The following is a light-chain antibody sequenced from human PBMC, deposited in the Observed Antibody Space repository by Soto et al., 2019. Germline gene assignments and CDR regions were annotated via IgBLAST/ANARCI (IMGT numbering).Light chain of an antibody. J-gene: IGLJ1*01. CDR2: EDT. CDR3: QSSDDTGDYYL. Sequence: SYELTQPPSVSVSPGQTARITCSGDELSKQYSFWYQQKPGQAPVLVIYEDTERASGIPERFSGSSSGTTVTLTISGVRAEDDATYYCQSSDDTGDYYLFGTGTKVTVL. V-gene: IGLV3-25*02. CDR1: ELSKQY.